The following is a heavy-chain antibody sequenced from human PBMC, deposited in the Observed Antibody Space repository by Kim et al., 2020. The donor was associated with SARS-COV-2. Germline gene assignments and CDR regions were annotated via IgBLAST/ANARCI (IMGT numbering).Heavy chain of an antibody. V-gene: IGHV3-66*01. Sequence: GGSLRLSCAASGFTFSSNYMSWVRQAPGKGLEWVSVIYSGGSTYYSDSVKGCFTTSSDNSKNTLYLQMNSLLADDTTVVYCAMKFALTMVRGPFAYWTQG. CDR3: AMKFALTMVRGPFAY. CDR1: GFTFSSNY. D-gene: IGHD3-10*01. CDR2: IYSGGST. J-gene: IGHJ4*02.